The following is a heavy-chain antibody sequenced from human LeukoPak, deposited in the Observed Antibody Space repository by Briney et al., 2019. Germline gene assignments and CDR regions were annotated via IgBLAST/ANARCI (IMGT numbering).Heavy chain of an antibody. CDR1: GGSISSYY. CDR3: ARHLSGYGTFDY. CDR2: IYYSGSI. Sequence: PSETLSLTCSVSGGSISSYYWSWIRQPPGKGLEWIGYIYYSGSINYNPSLKSRVTISLDTSKNQFSLKLSSVTAADTAVYYCARHLSGYGTFDYWGQGTQVTVSS. J-gene: IGHJ4*02. V-gene: IGHV4-59*08. D-gene: IGHD1-1*01.